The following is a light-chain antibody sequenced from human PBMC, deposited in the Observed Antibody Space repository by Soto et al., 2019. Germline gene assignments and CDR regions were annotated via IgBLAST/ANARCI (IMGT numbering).Light chain of an antibody. V-gene: IGKV1-39*01. J-gene: IGKJ1*01. CDR1: QSISYY. CDR2: TTS. CDR3: QQSYTTPWT. Sequence: DIQMTQSPSSLSASVGDRVTITCRASQSISYYLNWYQQKPGRAPRLLIYTTSSLQSGVPSKFSGSPSGTDFTLTISSLQPEDFATYYCQQSYTTPWTFGQGTKVEIK.